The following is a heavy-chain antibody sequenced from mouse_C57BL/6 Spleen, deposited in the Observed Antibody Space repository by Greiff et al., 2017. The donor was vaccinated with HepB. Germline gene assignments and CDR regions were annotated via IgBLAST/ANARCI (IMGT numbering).Heavy chain of an antibody. CDR1: GFTFSSYA. CDR3: ARTAGWYFDV. CDR2: ISDGGSYT. J-gene: IGHJ1*03. Sequence: EVQRVESGGGLVKPGGSLKLSCAASGFTFSSYAMSWVRQTPEKRLEWVATISDGGSYTYYPDNVKGRLTISRDNAKNNLYLQMSHLKSEDTAMYYCARTAGWYFDVWGTVTTVTVSS. V-gene: IGHV5-4*01.